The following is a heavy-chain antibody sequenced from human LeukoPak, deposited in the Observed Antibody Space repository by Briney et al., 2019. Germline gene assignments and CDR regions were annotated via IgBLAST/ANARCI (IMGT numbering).Heavy chain of an antibody. CDR2: IDLSDSYT. Sequence: GESLKISCKGSGYSFDNYWITWLRHMPEKGLEWMGKIDLSDSYTNYGPSFQGHVTISADKSISTAYLQWSSLKASDSAMYYCARHYYGSGSYSHFDYWGQGTLVTASS. J-gene: IGHJ4*02. CDR3: ARHYYGSGSYSHFDY. D-gene: IGHD3-10*01. V-gene: IGHV5-10-1*01. CDR1: GYSFDNYW.